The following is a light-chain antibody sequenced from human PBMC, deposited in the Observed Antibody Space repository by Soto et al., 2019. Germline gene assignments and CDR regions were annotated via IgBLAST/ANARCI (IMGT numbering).Light chain of an antibody. CDR3: AAWKNSLNGGV. Sequence: QSVLTQPPSASGTPGQRVTISCSGSSSNIGSHTVNWYQQLPGTAPKLLIYGYNQRTSGVPDRFSGSKSGTSASLAISGLKSEDEAAYSCAAWKNSLNGGVFGGGTKLTVL. V-gene: IGLV1-44*01. CDR2: GYN. J-gene: IGLJ3*02. CDR1: SSNIGSHT.